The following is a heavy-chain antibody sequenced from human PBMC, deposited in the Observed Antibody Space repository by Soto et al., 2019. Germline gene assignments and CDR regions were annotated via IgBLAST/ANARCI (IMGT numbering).Heavy chain of an antibody. CDR3: ASRDGYGSGSDFDY. CDR1: GGSFSGYY. CDR2: INHSGST. J-gene: IGHJ4*02. D-gene: IGHD3-10*01. V-gene: IGHV4-34*01. Sequence: QVQLQQWGAGLLKPSETLSLTCAVYGGSFSGYYWSWIRQPPGKGLEWIGEINHSGSTNYNPSLNSRVTISVDTSKNQFSLKLSYVTAADTAVYYCASRDGYGSGSDFDYWGQGTLVTVSS.